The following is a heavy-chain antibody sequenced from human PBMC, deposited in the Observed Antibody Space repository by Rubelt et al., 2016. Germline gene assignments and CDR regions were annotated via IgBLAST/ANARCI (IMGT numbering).Heavy chain of an antibody. D-gene: IGHD3-22*01. CDR3: ASSRGYRRGYFDY. Sequence: QVQLQESGPGLVKPSETLSLTCTVSGGSISSYYWSWIRQPPGKGLEWIGYIYYSGSTNHNPPLKSRVTRPVENSKNQFSRKLSSVTAADTAVYYCASSRGYRRGYFDYWGQGTLVTVSS. J-gene: IGHJ4*02. CDR2: IYYSGST. V-gene: IGHV4-59*12. CDR1: GGSISSYY.